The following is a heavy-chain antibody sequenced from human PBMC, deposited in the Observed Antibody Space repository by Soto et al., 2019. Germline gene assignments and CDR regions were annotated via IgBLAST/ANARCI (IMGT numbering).Heavy chain of an antibody. V-gene: IGHV3-21*01. D-gene: IGHD2-2*01. CDR3: ARSGLGYCISISGCLHYYYAMEV. Sequence: EVQLVESGGGLVKPGGSLRLSCAASGFTFSSYSMNWVRQAPGKGLEWVSSISSSSSYIYYADSVKGRFTISRDNAKKSMYLQKNRLRAEATAVYYRARSGLGYCISISGCLHYYYAMEVWGQGTTVNVSS. CDR1: GFTFSSYS. CDR2: ISSSSSYI. J-gene: IGHJ6*02.